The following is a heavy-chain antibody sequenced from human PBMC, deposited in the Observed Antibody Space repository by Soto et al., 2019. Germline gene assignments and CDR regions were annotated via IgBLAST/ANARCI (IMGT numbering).Heavy chain of an antibody. V-gene: IGHV3-53*04. CDR1: GFTVSSNY. CDR2: IYSGGST. Sequence: GGSLRLSCAASGFTVSSNYMSWVRQAPGKGLEWVSVIYSGGSTYYADSVKGRFTISRHNSKNTLYLQMNSLRAEDTAVYYCARELRREANAYDIWGQGTMVTVSS. CDR3: ARELRREANAYDI. J-gene: IGHJ3*02.